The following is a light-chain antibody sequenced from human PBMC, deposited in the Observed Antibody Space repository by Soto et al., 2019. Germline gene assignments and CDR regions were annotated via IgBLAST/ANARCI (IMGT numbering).Light chain of an antibody. CDR2: KAS. V-gene: IGKV1-5*03. J-gene: IGKJ1*01. CDR1: QSVSTW. Sequence: DIQMTQSPSTLSASVGDRVTITCRASQSVSTWLAWYQHKPGKAPKLLIYKASTLESGVPSRFSGRGSGTEFTLTISSLQPDDFAPYYCQHFSSYSGTLGQGTKVEFK. CDR3: QHFSSYSGT.